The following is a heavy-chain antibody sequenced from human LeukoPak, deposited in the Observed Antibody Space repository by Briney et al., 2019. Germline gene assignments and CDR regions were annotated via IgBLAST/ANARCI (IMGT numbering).Heavy chain of an antibody. V-gene: IGHV3-15*01. D-gene: IGHD2-2*01. CDR2: IKSKTDGGTT. Sequence: GGPLRLSCAASGFTFSNAWMSWVRQAPGKGREWVGRIKSKTDGGTTDYATPVKGRFTISRDDSKNTRYLQMNSLKTEDTAVYYCTTDQTLLGYCSSTSCRNLYYFDYWGQGTLVTVSS. CDR3: TTDQTLLGYCSSTSCRNLYYFDY. CDR1: GFTFSNAW. J-gene: IGHJ4*02.